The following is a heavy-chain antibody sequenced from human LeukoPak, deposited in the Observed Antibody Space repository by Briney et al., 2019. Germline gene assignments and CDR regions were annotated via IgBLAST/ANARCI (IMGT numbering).Heavy chain of an antibody. D-gene: IGHD3-9*01. CDR3: ARSRGGRARYFDWFSTIQQENWFDP. J-gene: IGHJ5*02. Sequence: GASVKVSCKASGYTFTSYDINWVRQATGQGLEWMGWMNPNSGNTGYAQKFQGRVTMTRNTSISTAYMELSSLRSEDTAVYYCARSRGGRARYFDWFSTIQQENWFDPWGQGTLVTVSS. CDR1: GYTFTSYD. CDR2: MNPNSGNT. V-gene: IGHV1-8*01.